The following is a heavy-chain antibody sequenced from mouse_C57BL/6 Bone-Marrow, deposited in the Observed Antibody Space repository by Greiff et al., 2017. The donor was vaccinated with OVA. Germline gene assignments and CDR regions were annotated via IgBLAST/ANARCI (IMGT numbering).Heavy chain of an antibody. CDR2: IHPNSGST. CDR1: GYTFTSYW. V-gene: IGHV1-64*01. D-gene: IGHD2-3*01. J-gene: IGHJ3*01. Sequence: VQLQQPGAELVKPGASVKLSCKASGYTFTSYWMHWVKQRPGQGIEWIGMIHPNSGSTNYNEKFKSKAKLPVDKSSSPAYMQLSSLASEDSAVYYCARYQMRVKAAFAYWGQGTLVTVSA. CDR3: ARYQMRVKAAFAY.